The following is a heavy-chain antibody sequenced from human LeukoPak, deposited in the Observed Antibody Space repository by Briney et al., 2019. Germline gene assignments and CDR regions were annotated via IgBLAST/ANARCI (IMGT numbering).Heavy chain of an antibody. CDR1: GFTFSSYA. J-gene: IGHJ4*02. V-gene: IGHV3-30*04. D-gene: IGHD3-9*01. CDR3: ASDILTGSTTDY. Sequence: GGSLRLSCAASGFTFSSYAMHWVRQAPGKGLEWVAVISYDGSNKYYADSVKGRFTISRDNSKNTLCLQMNSLRAEDTAVYYCASDILTGSTTDYWGQGTLVTVSS. CDR2: ISYDGSNK.